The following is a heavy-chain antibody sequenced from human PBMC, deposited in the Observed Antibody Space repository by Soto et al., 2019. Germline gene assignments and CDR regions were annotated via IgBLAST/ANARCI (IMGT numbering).Heavy chain of an antibody. Sequence: QVQLEESGGGAVQPGTSLRLSCAASGFTVNTFGMHWVRQAPGKGLEWVAVIWYDGSNTYYAESVKGRFNISRDKSENTLYLQMSSLRAEDTAVYYCARDEAPSERGFSGFDHWGQGTLVTVSS. CDR2: IWYDGSNT. D-gene: IGHD5-12*01. CDR3: ARDEAPSERGFSGFDH. V-gene: IGHV3-33*01. J-gene: IGHJ5*02. CDR1: GFTVNTFG.